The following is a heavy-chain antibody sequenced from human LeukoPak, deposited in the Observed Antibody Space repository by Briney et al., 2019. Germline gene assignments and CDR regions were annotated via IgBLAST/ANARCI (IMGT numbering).Heavy chain of an antibody. V-gene: IGHV1-69*06. CDR2: IIPIFGTA. D-gene: IGHD5-12*01. CDR1: VGTFSSYA. Sequence: SVTVSCKASVGTFSSYAIRWVRQAPGQGLEWIEGIIPIFGTANYAQKFQGRVTITADKSTSTAYMELSSLRSEDTAVYYCAREEWNLQYSGYDWTYYFDYWGQGTLVTVSS. CDR3: AREEWNLQYSGYDWTYYFDY. J-gene: IGHJ4*02.